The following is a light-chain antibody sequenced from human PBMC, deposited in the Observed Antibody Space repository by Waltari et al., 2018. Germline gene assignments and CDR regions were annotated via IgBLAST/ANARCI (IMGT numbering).Light chain of an antibody. CDR3: QRYDNLPVFA. Sequence: DIQLTQSPSSLSASVGDRVTITCQASQPITNYLNWYQQKPGRAPELLIYDASNLQTGVPSRFSGSQSGTEFTFNIASLQPEDIATYYCQRYDNLPVFAFGPGTKVNVK. J-gene: IGKJ3*01. CDR1: QPITNY. CDR2: DAS. V-gene: IGKV1-33*01.